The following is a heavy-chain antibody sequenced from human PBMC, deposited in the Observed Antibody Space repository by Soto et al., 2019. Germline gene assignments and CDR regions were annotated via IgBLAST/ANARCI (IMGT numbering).Heavy chain of an antibody. CDR1: GFTFSNYA. Sequence: GGSLRLSCAASGFTFSNYAMYWVRQAPGKGLEWVTLISYDGSNKYYADSVKGRFTISRDNSKNTFYLQMNSLRPEDTAVYYCARSYGVGYSKPSCDYWGQGALVTVS. CDR2: ISYDGSNK. CDR3: ARSYGVGYSKPSCDY. J-gene: IGHJ4*02. D-gene: IGHD4-4*01. V-gene: IGHV3-30-3*01.